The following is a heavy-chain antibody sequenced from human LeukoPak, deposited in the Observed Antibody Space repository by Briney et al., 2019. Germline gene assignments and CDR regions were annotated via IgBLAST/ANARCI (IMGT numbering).Heavy chain of an antibody. CDR2: SSAYNGNT. Sequence: ASVKGSCEASGYTFTSYGISWVRQAPGQGLEWMGWSSAYNGNTNYAQKRQGRVTMTTATSTSTASMELRSPRSDDTAVYYCASSVGATWTGDAFDIWGQGTMVTASS. CDR1: GYTFTSYG. V-gene: IGHV1-18*01. CDR3: ASSVGATWTGDAFDI. D-gene: IGHD1-26*01. J-gene: IGHJ3*02.